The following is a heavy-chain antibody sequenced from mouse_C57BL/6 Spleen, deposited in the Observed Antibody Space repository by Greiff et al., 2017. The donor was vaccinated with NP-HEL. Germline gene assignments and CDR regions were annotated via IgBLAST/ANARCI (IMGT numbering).Heavy chain of an antibody. CDR3: ARSADYYGSSYVDYFDD. CDR1: GYTFTSYW. J-gene: IGHJ2*01. Sequence: QVQLKQPGTELVKPGASVKLSCKASGYTFTSYWMHWVKQRPGQGLEWIGNINPSNGGTNYNEKLKRKATLSVDKSSSTPYIQLSSLATEVTAVYYCARSADYYGSSYVDYFDDWGQGTTLTVSS. D-gene: IGHD1-1*01. CDR2: INPSNGGT. V-gene: IGHV1-53*01.